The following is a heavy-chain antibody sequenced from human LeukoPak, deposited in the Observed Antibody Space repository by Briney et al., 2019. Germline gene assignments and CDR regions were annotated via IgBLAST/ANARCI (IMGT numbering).Heavy chain of an antibody. V-gene: IGHV4-39*01. CDR2: ISYSGST. CDR1: GGSISSNIYY. D-gene: IGHD2/OR15-2a*01. CDR3: ARHSNNYILRSFDD. J-gene: IGHJ4*02. Sequence: SETLSLTCTVSGGSISSNIYYWGWIRQSPGKGLEWTGSISYSGSTHYNPSLKSRLTISVDRSNNHFSLRLTSVTAADTAVYYCARHSNNYILRSFDDWGQGTLVTVSS.